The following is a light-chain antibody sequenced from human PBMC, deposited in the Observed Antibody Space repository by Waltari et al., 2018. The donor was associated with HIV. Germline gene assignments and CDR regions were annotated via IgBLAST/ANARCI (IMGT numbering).Light chain of an antibody. CDR3: MQSIELLPWT. J-gene: IGKJ2*02. Sequence: IVMTQPPPSLSVAPGQPASITCKSSQSLLHSDGRTYLYWYLQRPGQPPHVLIYEVSNRFSGVPDRFSGSGSGTDSTLKISRVEAADAGVYYCMQSIELLPWTFGQGTKLEIK. V-gene: IGKV2D-29*01. CDR2: EVS. CDR1: QSLLHSDGRTY.